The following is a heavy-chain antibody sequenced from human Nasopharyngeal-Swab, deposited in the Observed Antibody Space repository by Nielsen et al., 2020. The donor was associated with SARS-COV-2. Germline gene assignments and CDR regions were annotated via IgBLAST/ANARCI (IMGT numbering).Heavy chain of an antibody. CDR2: ISGSGGST. Sequence: GGSLRLSCAASGFTFSSYATSWVRQAPGKGLEWVSAISGSGGSTYYADSVKGRFTISRDNSKNTLYLQMNSLRAEDTAVYYCAKKGIVVVPAAGGLDPWGQGTLVTVSS. CDR3: AKKGIVVVPAAGGLDP. CDR1: GFTFSSYA. D-gene: IGHD2-2*01. V-gene: IGHV3-23*01. J-gene: IGHJ5*02.